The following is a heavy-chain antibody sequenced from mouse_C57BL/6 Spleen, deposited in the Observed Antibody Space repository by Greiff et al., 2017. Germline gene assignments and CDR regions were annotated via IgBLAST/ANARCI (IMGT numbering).Heavy chain of an antibody. D-gene: IGHD1-1*01. CDR3: ASPYGSSPPYYAMDY. V-gene: IGHV1-53*01. CDR2: INPSNGGT. Sequence: QVQLKQSGTELVKPGASVKLSCKASGYTFTSYWMHWVKQRPGQGLEWIGNINPSNGGTNYNEKFKSKATLTVDKSSSTAYMQLSSLTSEDSAVYYCASPYGSSPPYYAMDYWGQGTSVTVSS. CDR1: GYTFTSYW. J-gene: IGHJ4*01.